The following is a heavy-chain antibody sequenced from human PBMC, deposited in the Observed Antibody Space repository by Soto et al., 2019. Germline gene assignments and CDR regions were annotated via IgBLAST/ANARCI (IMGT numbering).Heavy chain of an antibody. V-gene: IGHV3-23*01. CDR3: AKDLRYCSSTSCYYYYYYMDV. J-gene: IGHJ6*03. CDR1: GFTFSSYA. D-gene: IGHD2-2*01. Sequence: GGSLRLSCAASGFTFSSYAMSWVRQAPGKGLEWVSAISGSGGSTYYADSVKGRFTISRDNSKNTLYLQMNSLRAEDTAVYYCAKDLRYCSSTSCYYYYYYMDVWGKGTTVTVSS. CDR2: ISGSGGST.